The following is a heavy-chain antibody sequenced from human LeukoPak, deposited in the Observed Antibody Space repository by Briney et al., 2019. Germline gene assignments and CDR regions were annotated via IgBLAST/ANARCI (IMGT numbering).Heavy chain of an antibody. CDR1: GYTFTGYY. D-gene: IGHD1-1*01. Sequence: GASVKVSCKASGYTFTGYYMHWVRQAPGQGLEWMGWINPNSGGTNYAQKFQGRDTMTRDTSISTAYMELSRLRSDDTAVYYCARRLGFGNDVFDYWGQGTLVTVSS. CDR2: INPNSGGT. J-gene: IGHJ4*02. V-gene: IGHV1-2*02. CDR3: ARRLGFGNDVFDY.